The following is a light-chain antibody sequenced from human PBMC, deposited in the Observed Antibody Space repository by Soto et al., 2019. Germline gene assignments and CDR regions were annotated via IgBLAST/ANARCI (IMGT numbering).Light chain of an antibody. J-gene: IGKJ4*01. CDR3: QQYNRWPRT. V-gene: IGKV3-15*01. Sequence: IGMSQSPATLSVSPGERVSLTCRASQNSHDRLAWYQQKPGQAPRLLIYDASTRPSGISCSFSGSGSGTEFTLTISSLQPEDFAVYYCQQYNRWPRTFGGGTKVDI. CDR2: DAS. CDR1: QNSHDR.